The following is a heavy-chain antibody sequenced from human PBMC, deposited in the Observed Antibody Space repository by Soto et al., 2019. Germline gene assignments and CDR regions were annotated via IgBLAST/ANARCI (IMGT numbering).Heavy chain of an antibody. D-gene: IGHD6-19*01. V-gene: IGHV4-39*01. CDR2: IYYSGSP. Sequence: SETLSLTCTVSGGSISSSSYYWGWVRQPPGKGLEWIGYIYYSGSPYYNPSLKSRVTISVDTSKNQFSLKLSSVTAADTAVYYCAVPAASVAGASGSYYYYGMDVWGQGTTVTVSS. CDR3: AVPAASVAGASGSYYYYGMDV. J-gene: IGHJ6*02. CDR1: GGSISSSSYY.